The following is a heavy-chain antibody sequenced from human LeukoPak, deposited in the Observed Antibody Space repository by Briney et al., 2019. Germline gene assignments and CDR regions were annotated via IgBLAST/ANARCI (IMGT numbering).Heavy chain of an antibody. J-gene: IGHJ4*02. CDR1: GGSISTYY. Sequence: PSETLSLTCTVSGGSISTYYWSWIRQPPGKGLEWIGYIYYSGNTNYYPSLKSRVTISLDTSKNQFSLKLSSVTAADTAVYFCAAQYYYDTSGPYFDYWGQGTLVTVSS. V-gene: IGHV4-59*01. CDR2: IYYSGNT. D-gene: IGHD3-22*01. CDR3: AAQYYYDTSGPYFDY.